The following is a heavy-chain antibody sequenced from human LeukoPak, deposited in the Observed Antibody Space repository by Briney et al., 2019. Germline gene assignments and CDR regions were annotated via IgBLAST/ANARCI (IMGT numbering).Heavy chain of an antibody. CDR3: ARLPVPRNAYGDYYFDY. J-gene: IGHJ4*02. V-gene: IGHV1-18*01. Sequence: GASVKVSCKASGYTFTSYGISWVRQAPGQGLEWMGWISAYNGNTNYAQKLQGRVTMTTGTSTSTAYMELRSLRSDDTAVYYCARLPVPRNAYGDYYFDYWGQGTLVTVSS. D-gene: IGHD4-17*01. CDR2: ISAYNGNT. CDR1: GYTFTSYG.